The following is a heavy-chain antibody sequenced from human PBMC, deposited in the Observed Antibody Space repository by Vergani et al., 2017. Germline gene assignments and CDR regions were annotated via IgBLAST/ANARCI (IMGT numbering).Heavy chain of an antibody. CDR1: GFTFSNAW. J-gene: IGHJ4*02. V-gene: IGHV3-15*01. Sequence: EVQLVESGGGLVKPGGSLRLSCAASGFTFSNAWMSWVRQAPGKGLEWVGRIKSKTDGGTTDYAAPVKGRFTISRDDSKNTLYLQMNSLRADDTAVYYCAKGYGDEENYFDYWGQGTLVTVSS. CDR3: AKGYGDEENYFDY. D-gene: IGHD4-17*01. CDR2: IKSKTDGGTT.